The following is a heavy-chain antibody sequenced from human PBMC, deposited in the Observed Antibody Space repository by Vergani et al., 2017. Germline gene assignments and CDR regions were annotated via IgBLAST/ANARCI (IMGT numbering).Heavy chain of an antibody. D-gene: IGHD1-26*01. CDR2: IRYDGSNP. V-gene: IGHV3-30*02. CDR3: AKKGGSLYYYGVDV. CDR1: GYTFGHFD. Sequence: QEQLLQSEGGVVQPGGSLRLSCIGSGYTFGHFDMHWVRQAPGKGLAWVAFIRYDGSNPQYIDSVKGRFTISRDNSKDTLFLQMNGLRPEDTGTYFCAKKGGSLYYYGVDVWGQGTTITVSS. J-gene: IGHJ6*02.